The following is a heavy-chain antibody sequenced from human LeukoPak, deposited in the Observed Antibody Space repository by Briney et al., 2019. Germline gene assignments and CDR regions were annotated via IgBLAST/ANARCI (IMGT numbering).Heavy chain of an antibody. CDR2: ISASGGST. CDR1: GFTFITYG. Sequence: GGTLRLSCVASGFTFITYGMTWVRQAPGKGLEWVSTISASGGSTHHADSVKGRFTISRDNAKNSLYLQMNSLRAEDTAVYYCARVYSRVGPFDYWGQGTLVTVSS. V-gene: IGHV3-21*01. D-gene: IGHD6-13*01. J-gene: IGHJ4*02. CDR3: ARVYSRVGPFDY.